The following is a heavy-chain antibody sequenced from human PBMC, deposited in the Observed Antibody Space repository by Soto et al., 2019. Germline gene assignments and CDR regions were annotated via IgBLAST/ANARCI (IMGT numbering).Heavy chain of an antibody. CDR2: INHSGST. CDR3: ARGQGVLLWFGKLFGFAY. CDR1: GGSFSGYY. D-gene: IGHD3-10*01. V-gene: IGHV4-34*01. J-gene: IGHJ4*02. Sequence: SETLSLTCAVYGGSFSGYYWSWIRQPPGKGLEWIGEINHSGSTNYNPSLKSRVTISVDTSKNQFSLKLSSVTAADTAVYYCARGQGVLLWFGKLFGFAYWGPGTLVTVSS.